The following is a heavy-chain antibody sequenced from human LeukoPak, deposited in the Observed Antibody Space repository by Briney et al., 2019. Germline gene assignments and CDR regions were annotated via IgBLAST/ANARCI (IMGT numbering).Heavy chain of an antibody. CDR2: IKQDGSEK. D-gene: IGHD3-3*01. J-gene: IGHJ5*02. V-gene: IGHV3-7*01. Sequence: GGSLRLSCAASGFTFSSYEMNWVRQAPGKGLEWVANIKQDGSEKYYVDSVKGRFTISRDNAKNSLYLQMNSLRAEDTAVYYCARVQGNYDFWSGYYRCWFDPWGQGTLVTVSS. CDR3: ARVQGNYDFWSGYYRCWFDP. CDR1: GFTFSSYE.